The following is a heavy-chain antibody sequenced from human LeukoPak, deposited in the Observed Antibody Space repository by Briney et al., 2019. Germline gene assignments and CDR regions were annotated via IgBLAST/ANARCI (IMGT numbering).Heavy chain of an antibody. CDR2: ISGSGGST. V-gene: IGHV3-23*01. Sequence: PSETLSLTCTVSGVSIRNGNYYWSWVRQAPGKGLEWVSAISGSGGSTYYADSVKGRFTISRDNSKNTLYLQMNSLRAEDTAVYYCAKPYFAGSSLPTNNWFDPWGQGTLVTVSS. CDR3: AKPYFAGSSLPTNNWFDP. CDR1: GVSIRNGNYY. D-gene: IGHD2-15*01. J-gene: IGHJ5*02.